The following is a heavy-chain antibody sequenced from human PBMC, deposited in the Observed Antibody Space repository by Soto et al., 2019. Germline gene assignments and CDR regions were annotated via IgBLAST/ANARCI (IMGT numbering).Heavy chain of an antibody. CDR1: GFSFSIYA. CDR2: ISAGGGLT. CDR3: ANYYYDSGGYSAFDY. V-gene: IGHV3-23*01. D-gene: IGHD3-22*01. Sequence: GGSLRLSCSASGFSFSIYAMSLVLQAPGKGLEWVSAISAGGGLTYYADSVKCRFTISRDNSENTLYLHMNSLRAEDTAVYYCANYYYDSGGYSAFDYWGQGTLVTVSS. J-gene: IGHJ4*02.